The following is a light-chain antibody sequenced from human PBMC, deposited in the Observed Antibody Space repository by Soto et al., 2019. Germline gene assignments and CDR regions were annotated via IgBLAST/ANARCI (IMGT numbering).Light chain of an antibody. CDR1: SSDVGSYNL. J-gene: IGLJ3*02. CDR3: QFYDGSDQV. CDR2: EGS. Sequence: QSALTQPASVSGSPGQSITISCTGTSSDVGSYNLVSWYQQHPGKAPKLMIYEGSKRPSGVSNRFSGSKSGNTASLTISGLQAQDEADYYCQFYDGSDQVFGGGTKLTVL. V-gene: IGLV2-23*01.